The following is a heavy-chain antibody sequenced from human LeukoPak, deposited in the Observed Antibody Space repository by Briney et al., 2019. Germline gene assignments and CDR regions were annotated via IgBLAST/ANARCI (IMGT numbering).Heavy chain of an antibody. CDR1: GFTFSSYS. Sequence: GGSLRLSCAASGFTFSSYSMNWVRQAPGKGLEWVSSISSSSSYIYYADSVKGRFTISRDNAKNSLYLQMNSLRAEDTAVYYCARYGTNLGYFDYWGQGTLVTVSS. CDR2: ISSSSSYI. V-gene: IGHV3-21*04. J-gene: IGHJ4*02. CDR3: ARYGTNLGYFDY. D-gene: IGHD4/OR15-4a*01.